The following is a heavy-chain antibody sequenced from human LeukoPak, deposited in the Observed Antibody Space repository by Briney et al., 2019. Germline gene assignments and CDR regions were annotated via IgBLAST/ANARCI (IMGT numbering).Heavy chain of an antibody. J-gene: IGHJ5*02. CDR3: ARPYCSSTSCYTGWFDP. Sequence: GGSLRLSCAASGFTFSSYEMNWVRQAPGKGLEWVSYISSGGSIIYYADSVKGRFTISRDNAKNPLSLQMNSLRAEDTAVYYCARPYCSSTSCYTGWFDPWGQGTLVTVSS. CDR2: ISSGGSII. CDR1: GFTFSSYE. D-gene: IGHD2-2*02. V-gene: IGHV3-48*03.